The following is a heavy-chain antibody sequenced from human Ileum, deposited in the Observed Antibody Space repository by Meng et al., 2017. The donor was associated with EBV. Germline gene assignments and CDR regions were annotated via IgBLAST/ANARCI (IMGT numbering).Heavy chain of an antibody. CDR3: ARVGQWLPIDY. D-gene: IGHD6-19*01. J-gene: IGHJ4*02. Sequence: GPRQESGPALVSPWGTLSLTCAVSGGSISRSNWWSWVRQPPGKGLEWIGEIYHSGSTNYNPSLKSRVTISVDKSKNQFSLNLSSVTAADTAVYYCARVGQWLPIDYWGQGTLVTVSS. CDR1: GGSISRSNW. V-gene: IGHV4-4*02. CDR2: IYHSGST.